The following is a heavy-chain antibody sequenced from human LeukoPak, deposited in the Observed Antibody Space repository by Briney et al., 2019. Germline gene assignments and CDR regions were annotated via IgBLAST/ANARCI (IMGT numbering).Heavy chain of an antibody. CDR3: ARGWYSSGWLHKPRLFDY. CDR1: GGSFSGYY. Sequence: SETPSLTCAVYGGSFSGYYWSWIRQPPGKGLEWIGEINHSGSTNYNPSLKSRVTISVDTSKNQFSLKLSSVTAADTAVYYCARGWYSSGWLHKPRLFDYWGQGTLVTVSS. D-gene: IGHD6-19*01. J-gene: IGHJ4*02. CDR2: INHSGST. V-gene: IGHV4-34*01.